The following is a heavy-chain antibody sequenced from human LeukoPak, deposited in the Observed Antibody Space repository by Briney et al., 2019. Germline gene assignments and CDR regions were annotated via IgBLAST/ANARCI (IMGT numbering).Heavy chain of an antibody. CDR3: AKDPYCSSTSCYPRRPLPDY. Sequence: GGSLRLSCAASGFTFSSYGMHWVRQAPGKGLEWVAVIWYDGSNKYYADSVKGRFTISRDNSKNTLYLQMNSLRAEDTAVYYCAKDPYCSSTSCYPRRPLPDYWGQGTLVTVSS. D-gene: IGHD2-2*01. V-gene: IGHV3-30*02. J-gene: IGHJ4*02. CDR1: GFTFSSYG. CDR2: IWYDGSNK.